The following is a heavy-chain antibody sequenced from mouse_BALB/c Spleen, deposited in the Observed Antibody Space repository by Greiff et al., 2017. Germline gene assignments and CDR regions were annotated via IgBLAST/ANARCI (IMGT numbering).Heavy chain of an antibody. D-gene: IGHD2-4*01. CDR3: ARGITRGDY. V-gene: IGHV1-87*01. Sequence: VQLQQSGAELARPGASVKLSCKASGYTFTSYWMQWVKQRPGQGLEWIGAIYPGDGDTRYTQKFKGKATLTADKSSSTAYMQLSSLASEDSAVYYCARGITRGDYWGQGTSVTVSS. J-gene: IGHJ4*01. CDR1: GYTFTSYW. CDR2: IYPGDGDT.